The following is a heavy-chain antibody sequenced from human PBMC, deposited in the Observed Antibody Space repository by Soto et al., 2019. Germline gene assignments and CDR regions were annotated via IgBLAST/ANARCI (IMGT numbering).Heavy chain of an antibody. CDR3: ARAIATAGSPHYYYYGTDV. CDR2: INHSGST. Sequence: SETLSLTCAVYGGSFSGYYWSWIRQPPGKGLEWIGEINHSGSTNYNPSLKSRVTISVDTSKNQFSLKLSSVTAADTAVYYCARAIATAGSPHYYYYGTDVWGQGTTVTVSS. J-gene: IGHJ6*02. CDR1: GGSFSGYY. V-gene: IGHV4-34*01. D-gene: IGHD6-13*01.